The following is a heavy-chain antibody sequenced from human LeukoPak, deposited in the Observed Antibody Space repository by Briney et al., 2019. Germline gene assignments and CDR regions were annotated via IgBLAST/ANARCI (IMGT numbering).Heavy chain of an antibody. CDR1: GFTFSSYA. D-gene: IGHD3-3*01. J-gene: IGHJ5*02. Sequence: GGSLRLSCAASGFTFSSYAMHWVRQAPGKGLEWVSSISSSSSYIYYADSVKGRFTISRDNAKNSLYLQMNSLRAEDTAVYYCARVLLYYDAFDPWGQGTLVTVSS. CDR3: ARVLLYYDAFDP. CDR2: ISSSSSYI. V-gene: IGHV3-21*01.